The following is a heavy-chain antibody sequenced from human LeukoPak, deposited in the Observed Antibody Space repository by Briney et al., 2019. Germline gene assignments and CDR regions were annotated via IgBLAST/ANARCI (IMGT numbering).Heavy chain of an antibody. CDR3: ARDSPLKGYNSGWATNSFDF. CDR2: VTGGAVAT. J-gene: IGHJ4*02. CDR1: GFNFRSYA. D-gene: IGHD6-19*01. Sequence: GGSLRVSCAASGFNFRSYAMSWVRQAPGKGLEWVSTVTGGAVATYYADSVRGRHTISGDNSKNTLYLQMNSLRAEDTAVYYCARDSPLKGYNSGWATNSFDFWGQGTLVTVSS. V-gene: IGHV3-23*01.